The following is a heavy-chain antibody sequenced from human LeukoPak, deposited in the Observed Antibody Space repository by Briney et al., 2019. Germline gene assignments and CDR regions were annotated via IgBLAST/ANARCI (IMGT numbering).Heavy chain of an antibody. CDR1: GYSLSNGYY. Sequence: SETLSLTCTVAGYSLSNGYYWGWIRQPPGKGLEWIGSIYHSGSTYYNPSLKSRLTISVDTSKNQFSLKLSSVTAADTAVYYCARDLYYYGSGSPHGMDVWGQGTTVTVSS. CDR2: IYHSGST. CDR3: ARDLYYYGSGSPHGMDV. V-gene: IGHV4-38-2*02. J-gene: IGHJ6*02. D-gene: IGHD3-10*01.